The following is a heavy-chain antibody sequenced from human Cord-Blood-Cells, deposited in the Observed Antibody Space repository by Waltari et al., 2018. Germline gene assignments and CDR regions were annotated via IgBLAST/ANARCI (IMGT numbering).Heavy chain of an antibody. V-gene: IGHV3-21*01. CDR1: GFTFSSYR. D-gene: IGHD1-26*01. CDR3: ARDGEVGATRVPFGY. Sequence: EVQLVESGGGLVKPGGYVRLSCAGSGFTFSSYRTNWIRQAPGKGLEWVSSISSSSSYIYYADSVKGRFTISRDNAKNSLYLQMNSLRAEDTAVYYCARDGEVGATRVPFGYWGQGTLVTVSS. J-gene: IGHJ4*02. CDR2: ISSSSSYI.